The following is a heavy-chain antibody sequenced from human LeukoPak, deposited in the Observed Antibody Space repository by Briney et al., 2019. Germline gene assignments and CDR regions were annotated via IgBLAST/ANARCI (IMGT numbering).Heavy chain of an antibody. CDR2: IYSGGST. D-gene: IGHD1-1*01. CDR1: GFTVSSNH. CDR3: ARGPAGYN. Sequence: PGGSLRLSCAASGFTVSSNHMGWVRQAPGKGLEWVSVIYSGGSTDYADSVKGRFTISRDNLKNTLYHQMNSLRAEDTAVYYCARGPAGYNWGQGTLVTFSS. J-gene: IGHJ4*02. V-gene: IGHV3-53*01.